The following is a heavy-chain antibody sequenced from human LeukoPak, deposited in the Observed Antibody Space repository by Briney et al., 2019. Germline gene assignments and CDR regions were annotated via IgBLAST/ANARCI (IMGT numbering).Heavy chain of an antibody. CDR2: INHSGST. CDR1: GGSFSGYY. Sequence: PSETLSLTCAVYGGSFSGYYWSWIRQPPGKGLEWIGEINHSGSTNYNPSLKSRVTISVDTSKNQFSLKLSSVTAADTAVYYCARDLYSSSLTYNWGQGTLVTVSS. CDR3: ARDLYSSSLTYN. J-gene: IGHJ4*02. V-gene: IGHV4-34*01. D-gene: IGHD6-6*01.